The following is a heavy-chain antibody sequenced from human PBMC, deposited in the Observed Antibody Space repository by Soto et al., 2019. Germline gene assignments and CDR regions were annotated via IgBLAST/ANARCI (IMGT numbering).Heavy chain of an antibody. Sequence: GGSLRLSCAGSGFTFSGYWMHWVRQSPGKGLVWVSRINSDGSTAAYADSVKGRFTISRDNSANTLYLQMSSLRAEDTAVYYCTHCRGESSHGGYIGIDVWDQGTTVTVSS. CDR3: THCRGESSHGGYIGIDV. J-gene: IGHJ6*02. CDR1: GFTFSGYW. V-gene: IGHV3-74*01. D-gene: IGHD2-15*01. CDR2: INSDGSTA.